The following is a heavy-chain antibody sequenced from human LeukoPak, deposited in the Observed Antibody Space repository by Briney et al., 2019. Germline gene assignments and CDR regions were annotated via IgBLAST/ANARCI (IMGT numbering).Heavy chain of an antibody. D-gene: IGHD3-16*01. J-gene: IGHJ6*02. CDR2: ISAYNGNT. V-gene: IGHV1-18*01. Sequence: ASVKVSCKASGYTFTSYGISWVPQAPGQGLEWMGWISAYNGNTNYAQKLQGRVTMTSDASTSTAYMELRSLRSDDTAVYYCARVPLTIGEYYYYGMDVWGQGTTVPVSS. CDR3: ARVPLTIGEYYYYGMDV. CDR1: GYTFTSYG.